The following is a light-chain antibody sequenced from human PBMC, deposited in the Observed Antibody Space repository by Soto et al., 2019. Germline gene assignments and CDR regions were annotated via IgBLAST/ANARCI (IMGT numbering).Light chain of an antibody. J-gene: IGKJ1*01. CDR3: QQYNNWPRT. CDR1: QSVSSN. V-gene: IGKV3-15*01. Sequence: EIVLTQTQGTLSLSPWERASLSCRASQSVSSNLAWYQQKPGQAPRLLIYGASTRATGIPARFSGSGSGTEFTLTISSLQSEDFAVYYCQQYNNWPRTFGQGTIVDIK. CDR2: GAS.